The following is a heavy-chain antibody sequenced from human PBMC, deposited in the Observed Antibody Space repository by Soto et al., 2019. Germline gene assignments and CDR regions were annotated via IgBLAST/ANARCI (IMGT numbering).Heavy chain of an antibody. D-gene: IGHD2-2*01. V-gene: IGHV3-30-3*01. Sequence: GGSLRLSCAASGFTFSSYAMHWVRQAPGKGLEWVAVISYDGSNKYYADSVKGRFTISRDNSKNMLYLQMNSLRAEDTAVYYCARGPSSLTRFDYWGQGTLVTVSS. J-gene: IGHJ4*02. CDR1: GFTFSSYA. CDR2: ISYDGSNK. CDR3: ARGPSSLTRFDY.